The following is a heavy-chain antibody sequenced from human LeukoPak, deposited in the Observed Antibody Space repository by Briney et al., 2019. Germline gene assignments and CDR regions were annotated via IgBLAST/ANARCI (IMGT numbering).Heavy chain of an antibody. CDR3: ARDPATGMASGRHDY. V-gene: IGHV1-18*01. Sequence: ASVKVSCKASGYTFTNYGFTWARQARGQGLEWMGWISAYNGDTNYAQKLQGRVTLTTDTSTSTAYMELRSLRSDDTAMYYCARDPATGMASGRHDYWGQGTLVTVSS. D-gene: IGHD5-18*01. CDR2: ISAYNGDT. J-gene: IGHJ4*02. CDR1: GYTFTNYG.